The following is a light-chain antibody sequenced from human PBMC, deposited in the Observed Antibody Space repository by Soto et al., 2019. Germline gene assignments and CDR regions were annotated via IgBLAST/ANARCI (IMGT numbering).Light chain of an antibody. CDR2: EVT. Sequence: QSALTQPASVSGSPGQSITISCTGTSGDIGGYNYVSWYQQHPGKAPKLLISEVTNRPSGVSNRFSGSKSGNTASLTISGLQAEDEADYYCSSYTTNITPVVFGGGTKLIVL. CDR1: SGDIGGYNY. V-gene: IGLV2-14*01. J-gene: IGLJ2*01. CDR3: SSYTTNITPVV.